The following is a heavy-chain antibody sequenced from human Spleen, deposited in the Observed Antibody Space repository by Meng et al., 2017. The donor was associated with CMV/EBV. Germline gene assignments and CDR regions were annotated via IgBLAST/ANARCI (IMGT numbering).Heavy chain of an antibody. J-gene: IGHJ5*02. V-gene: IGHV3-9*01. CDR2: ISWNSGSI. D-gene: IGHD2-2*01. CDR3: AKGHYCSSTTCDGFRWFDP. Sequence: GGSLRLSCAASGFTFDDYAMHWVRQAPGKGLEWVSGISWNSGSIGYADSVKGRFTISRDNAKNSLYLQMNSLRAEDTALYYCAKGHYCSSTTCDGFRWFDPWGQGTRVTVSS. CDR1: GFTFDDYA.